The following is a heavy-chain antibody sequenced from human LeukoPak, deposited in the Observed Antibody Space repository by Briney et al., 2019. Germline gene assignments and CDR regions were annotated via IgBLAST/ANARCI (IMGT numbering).Heavy chain of an antibody. CDR3: ASISSPRVRSGTYAFDI. CDR2: IYPGDSGT. V-gene: IGHV5-51*01. J-gene: IGHJ3*02. Sequence: PGESLKISWKGSGYSFTSYWIGWVRQMPGKGLEWMGIIYPGDSGTRYSPSFQGQVTISADKSISTAYLQWSSLKASDTAMYYCASISSPRVRSGTYAFDIWGQGTMVTVSS. D-gene: IGHD1-14*01. CDR1: GYSFTSYW.